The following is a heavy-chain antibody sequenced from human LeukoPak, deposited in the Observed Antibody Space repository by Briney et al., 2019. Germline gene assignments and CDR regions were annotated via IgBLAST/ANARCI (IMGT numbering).Heavy chain of an antibody. CDR2: IIPIFGTA. V-gene: IGHV1-69*01. D-gene: IGHD6-19*01. CDR1: GGAFSSYA. J-gene: IGHJ5*02. Sequence: SVKVSCKASGGAFSSYAISWVRQAPGQGLEWMGGIIPIFGTANYAQKFQGRVTITADESTSTAYMELSSLRSEDTAVYYCAQSVAGTENWFDPWGQGTLVTVSS. CDR3: AQSVAGTENWFDP.